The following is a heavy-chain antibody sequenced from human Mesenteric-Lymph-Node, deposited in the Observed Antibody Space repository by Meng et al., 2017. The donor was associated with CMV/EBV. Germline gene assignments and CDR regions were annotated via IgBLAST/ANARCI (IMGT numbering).Heavy chain of an antibody. CDR2: ISSSSSTI. V-gene: IGHV3-48*04. CDR1: GFTFSSYS. J-gene: IGHJ4*02. Sequence: GESLKISCAASGFTFSSYSMNWVRQAPGKGLEWVSYISSSSSTIYYADSVKGRFTISRDNAKNSLYLQMNNLRAEDTAVYYCARGSRHPIDYWGQGTLVTVSS. CDR3: ARGSRHPIDY.